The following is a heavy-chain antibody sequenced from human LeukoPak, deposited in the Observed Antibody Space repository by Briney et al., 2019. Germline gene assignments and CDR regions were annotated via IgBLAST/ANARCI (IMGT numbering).Heavy chain of an antibody. Sequence: SQTLPLTCTVSGGSISSGGYYWRWTRQHPGKGLEWIGYIYYSGSTYYNPSLKSRVTISVDTSKNQFSLKLSSVTAADTAVYYCARATRDYERVFWGQGTLVTVSS. J-gene: IGHJ4*02. CDR1: GGSISSGGYY. CDR3: ARATRDYERVF. D-gene: IGHD4-17*01. V-gene: IGHV4-31*03. CDR2: IYYSGST.